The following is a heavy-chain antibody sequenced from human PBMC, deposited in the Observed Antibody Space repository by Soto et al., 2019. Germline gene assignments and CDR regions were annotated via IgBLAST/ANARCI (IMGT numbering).Heavy chain of an antibody. CDR3: ARPAYGSGSYPDY. CDR1: GFTFSSYA. CDR2: ISYDGSNK. J-gene: IGHJ4*02. D-gene: IGHD3-10*01. Sequence: QVQLVESGGGVVQPGRSLRLSCAASGFTFSSYAMQWVRQAPGKGLEWVAVISYDGSNKYYADSVKGRFTISRDNSKNTLYLQMNSLRAEDTAVYYCARPAYGSGSYPDYWGQGTLVTVSS. V-gene: IGHV3-30-3*01.